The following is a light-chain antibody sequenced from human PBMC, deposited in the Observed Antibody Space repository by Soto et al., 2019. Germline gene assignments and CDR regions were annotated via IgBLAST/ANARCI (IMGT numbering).Light chain of an antibody. CDR3: SSYAGSNNFV. CDR1: SSDVGGYNY. CDR2: EVS. Sequence: QSVLTQPPSASGSPGQSVTISCTGNSSDVGGYNYVSWYQQHPGKAPKLMIYEVSKRHSGVPDRFSGSKSGNTASLTVSGLQAEDEADYYCSSYAGSNNFVFGGGTKQTV. V-gene: IGLV2-8*01. J-gene: IGLJ2*01.